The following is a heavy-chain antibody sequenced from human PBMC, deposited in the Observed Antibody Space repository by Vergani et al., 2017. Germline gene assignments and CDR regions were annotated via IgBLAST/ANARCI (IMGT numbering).Heavy chain of an antibody. D-gene: IGHD3-22*01. V-gene: IGHV3-23*01. CDR2: ISGIGGFT. CDR3: AKDNVPGYYDSSGYCDY. Sequence: EVQLLESGGNLVQPGGSLRLSCAASGFTFTNFAMTWVRQAPGEGLEWVSGISGIGGFTYYADSVKGRFTISRDISKNTMFLQMNNLRAEDTAVYYCAKDNVPGYYDSSGYCDYWGQGTLVTVSS. CDR1: GFTFTNFA. J-gene: IGHJ4*02.